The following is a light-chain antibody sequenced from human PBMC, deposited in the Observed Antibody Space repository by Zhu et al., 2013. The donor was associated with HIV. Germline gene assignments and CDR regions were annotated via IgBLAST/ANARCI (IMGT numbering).Light chain of an antibody. V-gene: IGKV3-15*01. CDR2: AAS. J-gene: IGKJ3*01. CDR3: QQYSQWPPVT. Sequence: EIVMTQSPATLFVSPGERATLSCRASQSVSSNLAWYQQKPGQAPRLLIYAASTRATDIPARFSGSGSGTEFTLTITRLQSEDFAVYYCQQYSQWPPVTFGPGTKVDIK. CDR1: QSVSSN.